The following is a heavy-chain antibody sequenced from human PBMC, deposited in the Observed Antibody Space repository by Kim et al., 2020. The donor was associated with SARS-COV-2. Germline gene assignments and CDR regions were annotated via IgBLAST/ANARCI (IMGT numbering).Heavy chain of an antibody. V-gene: IGHV3-23*01. D-gene: IGHD3-3*01. Sequence: KGRFTISRDKSKNTLYLQMDSLRAEDTAVYYCAKGRYDFWSGYSTGRFDYWGQGTLVTVSS. J-gene: IGHJ4*02. CDR3: AKGRYDFWSGYSTGRFDY.